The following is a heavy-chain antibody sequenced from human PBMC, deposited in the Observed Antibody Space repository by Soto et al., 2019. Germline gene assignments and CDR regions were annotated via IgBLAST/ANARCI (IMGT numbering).Heavy chain of an antibody. D-gene: IGHD1-26*01. J-gene: IGHJ1*01. CDR3: ARLAYSGYLQT. V-gene: IGHV4-39*02. CDR1: RGSISSGTNY. CDR2: IYYSGAT. Sequence: PSETLSLTCTVSRGSISSGTNYWAWIRQPPGKGLEWIASIYYSGATCYNPSLQSRVTISVDTSNNRFSLTLSSLTAADTAVYFCARLAYSGYLQTWGQGSLVTVSS.